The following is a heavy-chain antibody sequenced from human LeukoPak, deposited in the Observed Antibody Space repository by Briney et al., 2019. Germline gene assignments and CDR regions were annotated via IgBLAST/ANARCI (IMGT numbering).Heavy chain of an antibody. J-gene: IGHJ4*02. V-gene: IGHV3-21*01. CDR1: GFTFSSYS. CDR2: ISSSSSYI. Sequence: GSLRLSCAGSGFTFSSYSMNWVRLAPGKGLEWVSSISSSSSYIYYADSVKGRFTISRDNAKNSLYLQMNSLRAEDTAVYYCATVRGIYWGQGTLVTVCS. D-gene: IGHD3-16*01. CDR3: ATVRGIY.